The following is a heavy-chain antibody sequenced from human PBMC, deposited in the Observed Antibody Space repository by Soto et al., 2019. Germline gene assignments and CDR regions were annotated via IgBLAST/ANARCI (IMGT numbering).Heavy chain of an antibody. CDR2: IYHSGST. Sequence: QEQLQESGPGLVKPSGTLSLTCAVSSGSISSSNWWSWVRQPPGKGLEWIGEIYHSGSTNYNPSLKSRVTISVDKSKNQFSLKLSSVTAADMAVYYCARGGQWLSYYYYMDVWGKGTTVTVSS. V-gene: IGHV4-4*02. J-gene: IGHJ6*03. CDR3: ARGGQWLSYYYYMDV. CDR1: SGSISSSNW. D-gene: IGHD6-19*01.